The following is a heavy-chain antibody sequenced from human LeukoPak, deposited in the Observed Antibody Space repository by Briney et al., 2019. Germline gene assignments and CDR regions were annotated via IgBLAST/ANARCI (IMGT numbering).Heavy chain of an antibody. CDR1: GFIFSDSY. J-gene: IGHJ5*01. V-gene: IGHV3-7*01. CDR2: IKTDGSET. CDR3: VRGGTYWTVS. Sequence: GGSLRLSCAASGFIFSDSYMSWVRQAPGQGLEWVATIKTDGSETFHVDSVSGRFTISRDNTQDSLFLQMNTLRVDDAAVYYCVRGGTYWTVSWGQGTLVTVSS.